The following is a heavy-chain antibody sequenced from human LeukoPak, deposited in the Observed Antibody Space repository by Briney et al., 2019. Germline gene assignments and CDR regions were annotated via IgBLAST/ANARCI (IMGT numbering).Heavy chain of an antibody. J-gene: IGHJ6*04. CDR2: INHSGST. CDR3: ARDRSSSVGRNYYNGMDV. V-gene: IGHV4-34*01. D-gene: IGHD6-25*01. CDR1: GGSFGGYY. Sequence: SETLSLTCAVYGGSFGGYYWSWIRQPPGKGLEWIGEINHSGSTNYNPSLKSRVTISVDTSKNQFSLKLNSVTAADTAVYYCARDRSSSVGRNYYNGMDVWGKGTTVTVSS.